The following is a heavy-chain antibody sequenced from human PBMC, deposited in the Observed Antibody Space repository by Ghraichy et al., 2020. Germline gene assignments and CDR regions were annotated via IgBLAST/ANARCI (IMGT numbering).Heavy chain of an antibody. Sequence: GESLNISCAASGFTLSTYAMSWVRQAPGKGLEWVSCITSAGSTYYTDSVKGRFTISRDSSKNTLYLQMDSLSAEDTAIYNCVKGGYSGYNALFDSWGQGTLVTVSS. CDR2: ITSAGST. D-gene: IGHD5-12*01. V-gene: IGHV3-23*01. CDR3: VKGGYSGYNALFDS. CDR1: GFTLSTYA. J-gene: IGHJ4*02.